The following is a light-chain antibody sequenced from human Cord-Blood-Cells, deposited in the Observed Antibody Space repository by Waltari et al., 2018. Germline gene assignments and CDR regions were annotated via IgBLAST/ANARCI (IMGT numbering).Light chain of an antibody. V-gene: IGKV1-33*01. Sequence: DIQMTQSPSSLSASVGDRVTITCQASQDISNYLNWYQQKPGKAPKLLIYDASNLETGVPSRVSGSGSETDFTFTISSLQPEDIATYYCQQYDNLITFGQGTRLEIK. CDR3: QQYDNLIT. CDR2: DAS. CDR1: QDISNY. J-gene: IGKJ5*01.